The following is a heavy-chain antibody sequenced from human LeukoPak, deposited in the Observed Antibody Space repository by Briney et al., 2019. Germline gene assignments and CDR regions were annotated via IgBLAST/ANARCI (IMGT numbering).Heavy chain of an antibody. D-gene: IGHD3-22*01. V-gene: IGHV4-34*01. J-gene: IGHJ4*02. CDR2: IDHSGST. CDR3: AMGSSGPYGY. Sequence: MSSETLSHTCAVYGGSFSGYYWSWIRQPPGKGLEWIGEIDHSGSTNYNPSLKSRVTISVDTSKNQFSLKLSSVTAADTAVYYCAMGSSGPYGYWGQGTLVTVSS. CDR1: GGSFSGYY.